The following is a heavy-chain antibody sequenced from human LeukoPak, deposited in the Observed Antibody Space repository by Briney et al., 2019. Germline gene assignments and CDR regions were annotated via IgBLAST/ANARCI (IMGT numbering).Heavy chain of an antibody. V-gene: IGHV3-11*01. CDR3: ARPLWFGEPSSGFDY. J-gene: IGHJ4*02. Sequence: GGSLRLSCAASGFTFSDYYMSWIRQAPGKGLEWVSYISSSGSTIYYADSVKGRFTISRDNAKNSLYLQMNSLRAEDTAVYYSARPLWFGEPSSGFDYWGQGTLVTVSS. D-gene: IGHD3-10*01. CDR1: GFTFSDYY. CDR2: ISSSGSTI.